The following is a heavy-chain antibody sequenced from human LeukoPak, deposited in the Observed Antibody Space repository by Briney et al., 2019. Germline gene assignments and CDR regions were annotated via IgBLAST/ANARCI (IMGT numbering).Heavy chain of an antibody. D-gene: IGHD3-22*01. CDR1: GYTFTNYG. CDR2: ISGYNGNT. Sequence: GASVKVSCKASGYTFTNYGISWVRQAPGQGLEWMGWISGYNGNTNYAQKFQDRVTMTTDTSTRTVYMELRSLRSDDTAVYYCARDQYYDSSGYFFWFDPWGQGTLVTVSS. CDR3: ARDQYYDSSGYFFWFDP. V-gene: IGHV1-18*01. J-gene: IGHJ5*02.